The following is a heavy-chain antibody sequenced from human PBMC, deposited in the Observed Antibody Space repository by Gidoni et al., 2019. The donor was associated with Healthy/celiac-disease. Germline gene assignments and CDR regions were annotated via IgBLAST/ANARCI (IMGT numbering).Heavy chain of an antibody. CDR2: FDPEDGET. CDR1: GYTLTDLS. Sequence: QVQLVQSGAEVKKPGASVKVSCKVSGYTLTDLSMHWVRQAPGKGREWMGGFDPEDGETIYAQKFQGRVTMTEDTSTDTAYMELSSLRSEDTAVYYCATAQSGYYYYGMDVWGQGTTVTVSS. D-gene: IGHD3-3*01. CDR3: ATAQSGYYYYGMDV. J-gene: IGHJ6*02. V-gene: IGHV1-24*01.